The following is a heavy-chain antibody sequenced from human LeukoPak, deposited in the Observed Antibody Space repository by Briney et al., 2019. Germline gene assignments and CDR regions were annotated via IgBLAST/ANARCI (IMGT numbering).Heavy chain of an antibody. CDR1: IDSFSNYH. V-gene: IGHV4-34*01. CDR3: ARVYLGLRESSIDY. D-gene: IGHD6-6*01. Sequence: SETLSLTCAVYIDSFSNYHWNWIRQTPAKGMEWIGEVNESGGTNISPSLRSRVILSVDTSKNQFSLKLSSVTAADTAVYYCARVYLGLRESSIDYWGQGTLVTVSS. CDR2: VNESGGT. J-gene: IGHJ4*02.